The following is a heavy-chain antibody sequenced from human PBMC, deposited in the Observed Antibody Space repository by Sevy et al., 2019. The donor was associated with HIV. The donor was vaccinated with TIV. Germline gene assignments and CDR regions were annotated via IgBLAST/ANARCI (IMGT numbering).Heavy chain of an antibody. CDR3: ARSGGVTDYGMDV. CDR1: GFTSSSFE. V-gene: IGHV3-48*03. Sequence: GGSLRLSCEASGFTSSSFEMNWVRQAPGKGLEWVLYISSSGSIISYADSVKGRFTISRDNAKSSLYLQMNSLRAEDTAVYYCARSGGVTDYGMDVWGQGTTVTVSS. J-gene: IGHJ6*02. D-gene: IGHD3-16*01. CDR2: ISSSGSII.